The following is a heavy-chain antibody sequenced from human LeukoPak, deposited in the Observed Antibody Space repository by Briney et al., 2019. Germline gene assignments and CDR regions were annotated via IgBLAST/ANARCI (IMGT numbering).Heavy chain of an antibody. CDR2: IIPIFGTA. CDR1: GGTFSSYA. V-gene: IGHV1-69*06. D-gene: IGHD5-18*01. J-gene: IGHJ4*02. Sequence: ASVKVSCKASGGTFSSYAISWVRQAPGQGLEWMGGIIPIFGTANYAQKFQGRVTITADKSTSTAYMELSSLRSEDTAVYYCATALEQTHVDTAMVEGDYWGQGTLVTVSS. CDR3: ATALEQTHVDTAMVEGDY.